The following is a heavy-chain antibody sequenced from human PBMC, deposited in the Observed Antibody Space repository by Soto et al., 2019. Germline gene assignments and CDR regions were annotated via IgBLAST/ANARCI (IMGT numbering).Heavy chain of an antibody. J-gene: IGHJ4*02. V-gene: IGHV4-39*07. CDR1: GDSISSSNYY. CDR3: ARTDSSASFWDY. Sequence: PSETLSLTCTVSGDSISSSNYYWGWIRQPPGKGLEWIAYIFYSGTTYYNPSLKSRVSLSLDTSKNQFSLKLSSVSAVDTAVYFCARTDSSASFWDYWGQGAPLTVSS. CDR2: IFYSGTT. D-gene: IGHD6-13*01.